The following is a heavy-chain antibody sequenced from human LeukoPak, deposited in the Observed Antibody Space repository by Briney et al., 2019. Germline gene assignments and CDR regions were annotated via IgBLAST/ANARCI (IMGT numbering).Heavy chain of an antibody. CDR1: GGTFSSYA. D-gene: IGHD6-6*01. J-gene: IGHJ3*02. Sequence: SVKFSCKASGGTFSSYAISWVRQAPGQGLEWMGGIIPIFGTANYAQKFQGRVTITADESTSTAYMELSSLRSGDTAVYYCARPQYSSSPAAFDIWGQGTMVTVSS. V-gene: IGHV1-69*01. CDR3: ARPQYSSSPAAFDI. CDR2: IIPIFGTA.